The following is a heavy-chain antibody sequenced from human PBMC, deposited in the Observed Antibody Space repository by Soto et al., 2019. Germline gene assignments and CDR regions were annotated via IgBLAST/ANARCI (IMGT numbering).Heavy chain of an antibody. J-gene: IGHJ5*02. CDR1: GLTFTSYV. CDR3: AKSERFDP. V-gene: IGHV3-23*01. Sequence: EVLLLESGGALLQPGGSLRLSFAASGLTFTSYVMSWVRQAPEKGLEWVSTISGSGDSTYYADSVKGRFTISRDNSKNTLYLQMNSLRAEDTAVYYCAKSERFDPWGQGTLVTVSS. CDR2: ISGSGDST.